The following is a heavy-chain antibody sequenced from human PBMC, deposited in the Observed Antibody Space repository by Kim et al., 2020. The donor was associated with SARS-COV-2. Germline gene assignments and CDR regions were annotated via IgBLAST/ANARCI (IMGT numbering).Heavy chain of an antibody. V-gene: IGHV3-74*01. D-gene: IGHD6-6*01. CDR3: ARAGRSSAGYNWFDP. J-gene: IGHJ5*02. Sequence: GGSLRLSCAASGFTFSTYWMHWVRQAPGTGLVWVSTIMPDGSTTFYADSVKGRFTISRDNAKNTLYLQMNSLRVEDSAVYYCARAGRSSAGYNWFDPWG. CDR1: GFTFSTYW. CDR2: IMPDGSTT.